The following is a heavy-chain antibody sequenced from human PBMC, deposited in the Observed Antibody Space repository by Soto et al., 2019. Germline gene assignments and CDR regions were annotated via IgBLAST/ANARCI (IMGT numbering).Heavy chain of an antibody. CDR3: AKDQYYDILTGGAFDI. CDR2: ISGSGGST. V-gene: IGHV3-23*01. CDR1: GFTFSSYA. J-gene: IGHJ3*02. D-gene: IGHD3-9*01. Sequence: GVSLRLSCAASGFTFSSYAMSWVRQAPGKGLEWVSAISGSGGSTYYADSVKGRFTISRDNSKNTLYLQMNSLRAEDTAVYYCAKDQYYDILTGGAFDIWGQGTMVTVSS.